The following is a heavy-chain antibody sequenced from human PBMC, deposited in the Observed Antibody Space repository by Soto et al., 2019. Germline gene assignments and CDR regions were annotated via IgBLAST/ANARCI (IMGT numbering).Heavy chain of an antibody. Sequence: GGSLRLSCAVSGFTFTNYGFNWVRQAPGKGLEWVSSVSKSDYTYYSDSVKGRFTISRDNAKNSVSLQMNNLRAEDTAVYYCTREDSIIIPAVADFWGQGTLVTVSS. D-gene: IGHD6-19*01. CDR1: GFTFTNYG. J-gene: IGHJ4*02. CDR2: VSKSDYT. CDR3: TREDSIIIPAVADF. V-gene: IGHV3-21*01.